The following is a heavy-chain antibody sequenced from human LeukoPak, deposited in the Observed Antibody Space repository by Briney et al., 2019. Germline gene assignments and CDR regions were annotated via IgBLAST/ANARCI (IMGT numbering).Heavy chain of an antibody. CDR3: ARGSGWEFLPLFDY. CDR2: ISNDGRNK. V-gene: IGHV3-30*04. Sequence: GGSLRLSCAAFGFTFSSNAMHWVRQAPGKGLEWVAVISNDGRNKYDADSVKGRFTISRDNSENTLYLQMNNLRTEDTAVYYCARGSGWEFLPLFDYWGQGTLVTVSS. D-gene: IGHD1-26*01. CDR1: GFTFSSNA. J-gene: IGHJ4*02.